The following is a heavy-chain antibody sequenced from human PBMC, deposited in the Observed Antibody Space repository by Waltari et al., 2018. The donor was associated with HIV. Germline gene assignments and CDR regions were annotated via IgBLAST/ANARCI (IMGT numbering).Heavy chain of an antibody. D-gene: IGHD2-2*01. Sequence: QVQLVESGGGVVQPGRSLRLSCAASGFTFSNYAMHWVRQAPGRGLGWVEVISYDGSNKYYADSVKGRFTISRDNSKNTLYLQMNSLRAEDTAVYYCARDPKYCSSTSCSYYFDYWGQGTLVTVSS. V-gene: IGHV3-30-3*01. J-gene: IGHJ4*02. CDR2: ISYDGSNK. CDR1: GFTFSNYA. CDR3: ARDPKYCSSTSCSYYFDY.